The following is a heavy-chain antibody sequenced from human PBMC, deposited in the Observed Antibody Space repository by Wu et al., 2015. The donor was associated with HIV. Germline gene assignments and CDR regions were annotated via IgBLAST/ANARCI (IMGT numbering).Heavy chain of an antibody. J-gene: IGHJ4*02. D-gene: IGHD3-22*01. V-gene: IGHV1-69*05. CDR2: IIPIFGTA. CDR3: ARGSSYYYDSSGYGYYFDL. CDR1: GGTFSSYA. Sequence: QVQLVQSGAEVKKPGSSVKVSCKASGGTFSSYAISWVRQAPGQGLEWMGGIIPIFGTANYAQKFQGRVTITTDESTSTAYMELSSLRSEDTAVYYCARGSSYYYDSSGYGYYFDLLGQGTLVTVSS.